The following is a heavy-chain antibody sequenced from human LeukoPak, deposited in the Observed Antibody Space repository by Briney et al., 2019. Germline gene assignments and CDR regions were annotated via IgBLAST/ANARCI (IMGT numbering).Heavy chain of an antibody. V-gene: IGHV3-53*01. Sequence: GGSLRLSCAVSGFTVSSNYMSWVRQAPGKGLEWVSVIYSGGSTYYADSVKGRFTISRDNSKNTLYLQMNSLRAEDTAVYYCAREVPSGSFGVVIEPTSYYFDYWGQGTLVTVSS. D-gene: IGHD3-3*01. CDR1: GFTVSSNY. J-gene: IGHJ4*02. CDR3: AREVPSGSFGVVIEPTSYYFDY. CDR2: IYSGGST.